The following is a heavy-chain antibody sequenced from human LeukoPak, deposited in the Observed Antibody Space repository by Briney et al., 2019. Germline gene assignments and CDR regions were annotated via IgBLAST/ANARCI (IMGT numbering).Heavy chain of an antibody. CDR1: GFTFSHYG. J-gene: IGHJ3*02. D-gene: IGHD1-26*01. Sequence: AGRSLRLSCAASGFTFSHYGMHWVRQAPGKGLEWVSVIYSGGSTYYADSVKGRFTISRDNSKNTLYLQMNSLRAEDTAVYYCARAQGELHGAAFDIWGQGTMVTVSS. CDR2: IYSGGST. V-gene: IGHV3-53*01. CDR3: ARAQGELHGAAFDI.